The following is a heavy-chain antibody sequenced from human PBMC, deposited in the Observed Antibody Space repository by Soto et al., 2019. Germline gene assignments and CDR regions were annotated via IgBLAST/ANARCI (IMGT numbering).Heavy chain of an antibody. CDR1: GYTFTNYD. Sequence: QVHLVQSGAEVKKPGASVKVSCKASGYTFTNYDINWVRQAPGQGLEWMGWSSTYTGNTNYAQKLQGRVTMTTDTSTSTTYREQRSLRSDDTAVYYCARGYYYGSGRPTPGGMDVWGQGTTVTVSS. CDR3: ARGYYYGSGRPTPGGMDV. J-gene: IGHJ6*02. D-gene: IGHD3-10*01. CDR2: SSTYTGNT. V-gene: IGHV1-18*01.